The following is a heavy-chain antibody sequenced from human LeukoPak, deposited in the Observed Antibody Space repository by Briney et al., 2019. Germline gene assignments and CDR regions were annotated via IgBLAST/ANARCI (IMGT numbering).Heavy chain of an antibody. J-gene: IGHJ4*02. CDR3: ARPKVSYGSYYFDY. D-gene: IGHD5-18*01. CDR2: ISSSSSYT. CDR1: GFTFSSYS. V-gene: IGHV3-21*01. Sequence: PGGSLRLXCAASGFTFSSYSMNWVRQAPGKVLEWVSSISSSSSYTYYADSVKGRFTISRDNAKNSLYLQMTSLRGEDTAVYYCARPKVSYGSYYFDYWGQGTLVTVSS.